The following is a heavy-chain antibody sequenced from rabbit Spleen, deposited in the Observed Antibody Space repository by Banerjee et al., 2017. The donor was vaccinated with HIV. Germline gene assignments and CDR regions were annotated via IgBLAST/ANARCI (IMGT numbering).Heavy chain of an antibody. Sequence: QEQLEESGGGLVKPEGSLTLTCKASGVSFNDKDVMCWVRQAPGKGLEWITCINMVTGKSVYASWAKGRFTVSKTSSTTVTLQMTSLTAADTATYFCARGSATMTLVITGYYLSLWGQGTLVTVS. D-gene: IGHD2-1*01. J-gene: IGHJ4*01. CDR3: ARGSATMTLVITGYYLSL. CDR2: INMVTGKS. CDR1: GVSFNDKDV. V-gene: IGHV1S45*01.